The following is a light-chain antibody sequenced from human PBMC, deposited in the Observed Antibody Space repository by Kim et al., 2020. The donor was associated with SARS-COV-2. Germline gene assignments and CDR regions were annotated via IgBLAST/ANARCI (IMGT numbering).Light chain of an antibody. Sequence: GQKVPISCSGRTSNIGSNYVSWYQQLPGTAPKLLIHDNNWRPSGIPDRFSGSKSGTSATLGIAGLQTGDEADYYCATWDSSLSAGVFGGGTQLTVL. CDR1: TSNIGSNY. CDR2: DNN. CDR3: ATWDSSLSAGV. J-gene: IGLJ3*02. V-gene: IGLV1-51*01.